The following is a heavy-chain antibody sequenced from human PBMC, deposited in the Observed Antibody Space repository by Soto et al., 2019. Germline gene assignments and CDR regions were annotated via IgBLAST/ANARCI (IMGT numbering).Heavy chain of an antibody. Sequence: EVQLVESGGGLVQPGGSLRLSCAASGFMFSNYWMRWVRQDPGKGLEWVANINRDGSDKRNVASVNGRFSISRDNAKNSLYVQMNSLSADDTGVYYCTSARASVGAPGGFIEYWGQGTLVTVSS. CDR3: TSARASVGAPGGFIEY. CDR2: INRDGSDK. CDR1: GFMFSNYW. D-gene: IGHD1-26*01. J-gene: IGHJ4*02. V-gene: IGHV3-7*03.